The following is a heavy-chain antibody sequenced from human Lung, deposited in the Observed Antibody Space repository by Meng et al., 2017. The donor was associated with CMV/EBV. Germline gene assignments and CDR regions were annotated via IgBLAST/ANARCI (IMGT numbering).Heavy chain of an antibody. CDR1: GGSISSYY. D-gene: IGHD2-2*01. Sequence: SETLSLXCTVSGGSISSYYWSWIRQPPGKGLEWIGYIYYSGSTNYNPSLKSRVTISVDTSKNQFSLKLSSVTAADTAVYYCARVLGYCSSTSCYRRSHSPLDWFAPWXQGTXVTVSS. J-gene: IGHJ5*02. CDR2: IYYSGST. V-gene: IGHV4-59*01. CDR3: ARVLGYCSSTSCYRRSHSPLDWFAP.